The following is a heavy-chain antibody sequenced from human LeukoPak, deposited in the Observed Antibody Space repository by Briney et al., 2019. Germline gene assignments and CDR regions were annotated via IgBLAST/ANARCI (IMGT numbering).Heavy chain of an antibody. CDR1: GFTFSSYA. Sequence: TGGSLRLSCAASGFTFSSYAMSWVRQAPGKGLEWVSAISGSGGSTYYADSVKGRFTISRDNSKNTLYLQMNSLRAEDTAVYYCAKQPQLRYFDWFPTFFDWGQGTLVTVSS. CDR2: ISGSGGST. V-gene: IGHV3-23*01. J-gene: IGHJ4*02. CDR3: AKQPQLRYFDWFPTFFD. D-gene: IGHD3-9*01.